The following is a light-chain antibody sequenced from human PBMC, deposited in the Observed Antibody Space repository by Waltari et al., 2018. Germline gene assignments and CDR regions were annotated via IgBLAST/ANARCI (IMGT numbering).Light chain of an antibody. CDR1: QSVLFKSNNTNY. J-gene: IGKJ4*01. V-gene: IGKV4-1*01. CDR3: QQYSSTPLT. CDR2: WAS. Sequence: DIVMTQSPESLAVSLGERATINCKSSQSVLFKSNNTNYLAWYQQKPGQRPRVLIYWASARESGVPDRFSGSGSGTDFTLTISSLQAEDVAVYYCQQYSSTPLTFGGGTKVEI.